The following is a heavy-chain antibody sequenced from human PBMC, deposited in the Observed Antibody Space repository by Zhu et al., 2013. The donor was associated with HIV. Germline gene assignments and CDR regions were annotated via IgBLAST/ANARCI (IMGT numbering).Heavy chain of an antibody. D-gene: IGHD3-22*01. J-gene: IGHJ3*02. V-gene: IGHV1-69-2*01. CDR3: ATARHRQTYYYDSSGHVNAFDI. CDR1: GYTFTDYY. Sequence: EVQLVQSGAEVKKPGATVKISCKVSGYTFTDYYMHWVQQAPGKGLEWMGLVDPEDGETIYAEKFQGRVTITADTSTDTAYMELSSLRSEDTAVYYCATARHRQTYYYDSSGHVNAFDIWGQGTMVTVSS. CDR2: VDPEDGET.